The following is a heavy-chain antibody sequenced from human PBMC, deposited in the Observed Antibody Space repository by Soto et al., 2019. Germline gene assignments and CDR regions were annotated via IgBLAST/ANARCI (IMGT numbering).Heavy chain of an antibody. V-gene: IGHV4-59*01. Sequence: SEPLSLTCTFSDGCINSSYWSWIRQPPGKGLEWIGYIYYSGSTNYNPSLKSRVTISVDTSKNQFSLKLSSVTAADTAVYYCARDRRDGYNDYWGQGTLLTVS. J-gene: IGHJ4*02. CDR1: DGCINSSY. CDR3: ARDRRDGYNDY. D-gene: IGHD5-12*01. CDR2: IYYSGST.